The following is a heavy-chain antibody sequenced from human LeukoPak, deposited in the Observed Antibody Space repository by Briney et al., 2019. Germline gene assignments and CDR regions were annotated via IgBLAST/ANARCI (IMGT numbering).Heavy chain of an antibody. D-gene: IGHD2-2*01. CDR3: ARYCSSTSCRSGFDY. J-gene: IGHJ4*02. V-gene: IGHV3-66*01. CDR2: IYSGGST. CDR1: GFTFSTNY. Sequence: GGSLRLSCAASGFTFSTNYMSWVRQAPGKGLEWVSVIYSGGSTYYADSVKGRFTISRDNSKNTLYLQMNSLRAEDTSVYYCARYCSSTSCRSGFDYWGQGTLVTVSS.